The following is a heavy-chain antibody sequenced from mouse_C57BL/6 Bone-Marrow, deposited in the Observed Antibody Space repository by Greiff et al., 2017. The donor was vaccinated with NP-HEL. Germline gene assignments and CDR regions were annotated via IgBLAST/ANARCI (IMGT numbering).Heavy chain of an antibody. J-gene: IGHJ2*01. CDR1: GYAFSSYW. V-gene: IGHV1-80*01. D-gene: IGHD1-1*01. Sequence: QVQLQQSGAELVKPGASVKISCKASGYAFSSYWMNWVKQRPGKGLEWIGQIYPGDGDTNYNGKFKGKATLTADKSSSTAYMQLSSLTSEDSAVYCCARESFITTVVATGYFDYWGQGTTLTVSS. CDR2: IYPGDGDT. CDR3: ARESFITTVVATGYFDY.